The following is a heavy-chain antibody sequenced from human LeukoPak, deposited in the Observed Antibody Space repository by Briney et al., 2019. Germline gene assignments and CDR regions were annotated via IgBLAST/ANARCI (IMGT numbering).Heavy chain of an antibody. CDR2: INSDGSRT. J-gene: IGHJ6*02. CDR1: GLTFSTSW. D-gene: IGHD6-19*01. V-gene: IGHV3-74*03. Sequence: GGSLRLSCAASGLTFSTSWMHWVRQAPGKGLVWVSRINSDGSRTKYADSVKGRFTISRDNAKNTLYLQMDSLRVEDTAVYYCVRERAVAGYGLDVWGQGTTVTVSS. CDR3: VRERAVAGYGLDV.